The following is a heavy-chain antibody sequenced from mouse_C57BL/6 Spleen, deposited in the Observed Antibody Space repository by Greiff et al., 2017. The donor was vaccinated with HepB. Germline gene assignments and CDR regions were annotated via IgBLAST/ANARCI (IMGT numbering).Heavy chain of an antibody. J-gene: IGHJ3*01. CDR1: GYTFTSYW. CDR3: ARNYGSSYGFAY. CDR2: IHPNSGST. D-gene: IGHD1-1*01. Sequence: VQLQQPGAELVKPGASVKLSCKASGYTFTSYWMHWVKQRPGQGLEWIGMIHPNSGSTNYNEKFKSKATLTVDKSSSTAYMQLSSLTSEDSAVYYCARNYGSSYGFAYWGQVTLVTVSA. V-gene: IGHV1-64*01.